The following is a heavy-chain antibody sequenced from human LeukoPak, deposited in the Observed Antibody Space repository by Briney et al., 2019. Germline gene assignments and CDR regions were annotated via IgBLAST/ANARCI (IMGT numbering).Heavy chain of an antibody. CDR1: GGSISSDGYS. V-gene: IGHV4-30-2*01. Sequence: SQTLSLTCAVSGGSISSDGYSWNWIRQLPGKGLEWIGYIYHSDSTYYNPSLKSRVTISVDRSKNQFSLKLSSVTAADTAVYYCARGDIVAASLLDYWGQGTLVTVSS. CDR3: ARGDIVAASLLDY. CDR2: IYHSDST. D-gene: IGHD6-13*01. J-gene: IGHJ4*02.